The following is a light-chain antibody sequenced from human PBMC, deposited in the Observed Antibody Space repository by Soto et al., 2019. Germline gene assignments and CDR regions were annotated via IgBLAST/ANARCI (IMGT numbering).Light chain of an antibody. CDR2: EVS. CDR3: SSYVGSIKSV. V-gene: IGLV2-8*01. Sequence: QSALTQPPCASGSPGQSVTISCTGTNGDVGGYNYVSWYQQYAGKAPKLMISEVSKRPSGVPDRFSGSKSGNTASLTVSGLKAEEEADYYSSSYVGSIKSVFGPGTKVTVL. CDR1: NGDVGGYNY. J-gene: IGLJ1*01.